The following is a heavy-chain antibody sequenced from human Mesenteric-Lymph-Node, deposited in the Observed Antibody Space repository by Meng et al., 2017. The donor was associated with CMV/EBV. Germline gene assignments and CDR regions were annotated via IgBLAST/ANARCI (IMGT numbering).Heavy chain of an antibody. CDR1: GYTFTNYA. Sequence: QVQLVQSGAEVKEPGASVKVSCKASGYTFTNYAIHWVRQAPGQKFEWMGWINAGNGDTRYSQKLQGRVTFTMDTSASTAYMDLSTLRSEDTALYYCARHWNGQGEAVEFDYWGQGTLVTVSS. CDR2: INAGNGDT. J-gene: IGHJ4*02. V-gene: IGHV1-3*01. CDR3: ARHWNGQGEAVEFDY. D-gene: IGHD6-19*01.